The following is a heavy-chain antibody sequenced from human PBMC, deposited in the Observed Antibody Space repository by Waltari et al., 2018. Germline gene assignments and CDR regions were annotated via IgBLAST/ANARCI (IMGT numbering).Heavy chain of an antibody. Sequence: QVRLQQWGAGLLNPSGTLSLTCAVDGDSVSGYYWSWIRQPPGKGLGWIGEINHSGSTTYNPSLKSRVNMSIDTSKNQFSLKLSSVTAADTAVYYCARTLGSPGGSGSYLEPHFDYWGQGTLVTVSS. CDR2: INHSGST. D-gene: IGHD3-10*01. J-gene: IGHJ4*02. CDR3: ARTLGSPGGSGSYLEPHFDY. V-gene: IGHV4-34*01. CDR1: GDSVSGYY.